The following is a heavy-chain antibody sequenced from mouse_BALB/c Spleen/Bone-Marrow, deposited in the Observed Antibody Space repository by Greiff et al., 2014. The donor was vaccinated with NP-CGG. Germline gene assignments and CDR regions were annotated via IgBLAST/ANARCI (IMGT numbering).Heavy chain of an antibody. CDR2: IWAGGST. J-gene: IGHJ2*01. CDR1: GFSLTSYG. V-gene: IGHV2-9*02. D-gene: IGHD1-2*01. Sequence: VQLQQSGPGLVAPSQTLSITCTVSGFSLTSYGVRWVRQSPGKGLEWLGVIWAGGSTNYNSALMSRLSISKDNSKGQVFLKMNSLQTDDTAMYYCARCYYGFLDYWGQGTTLTVSS. CDR3: ARCYYGFLDY.